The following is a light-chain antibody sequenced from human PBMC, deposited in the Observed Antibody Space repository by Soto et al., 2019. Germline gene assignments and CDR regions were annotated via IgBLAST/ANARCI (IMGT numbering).Light chain of an antibody. J-gene: IGLJ1*01. V-gene: IGLV2-23*02. Sequence: QPVLTQPASVSGSPGQSITISCTGTSSNVGSYNRVSWYQHHPDKAPKLIIYEVDKRPSGISDRFSGSKSGNTASLTISGLQAEDEADYYCCSYAGGTLFYFFGTGTKVTVL. CDR2: EVD. CDR3: CSYAGGTLFYF. CDR1: SSNVGSYNR.